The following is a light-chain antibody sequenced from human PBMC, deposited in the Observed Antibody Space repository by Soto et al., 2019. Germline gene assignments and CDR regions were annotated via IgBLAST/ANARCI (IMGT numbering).Light chain of an antibody. CDR3: GTWDTSPSAGV. Sequence: QSFLRSSPSESAAPGQKVAISCSGSNSNIGNNYVSWYQQLPGTAPKLLIYDNNKRPSGIPDRFSGSKSGTSATLGISGLQTGDEADYYCGTWDTSPSAGVFGGGPKVPVL. J-gene: IGLJ3*02. CDR1: NSNIGNNY. CDR2: DNN. V-gene: IGLV1-51*01.